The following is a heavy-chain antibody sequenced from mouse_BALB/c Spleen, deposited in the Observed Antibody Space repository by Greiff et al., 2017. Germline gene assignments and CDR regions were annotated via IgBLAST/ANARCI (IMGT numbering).Heavy chain of an antibody. CDR1: GFTFSDFY. J-gene: IGHJ1*01. CDR3: ERGAGGYYGRSYKWYGGV. Sequence: EVKLVESGGGLVQPGGSLRLSCATSGFTFSDFYMEWVRQPPGKRLEWIAASRNKANDYTTEYSASVKGRFIVSRDTSQSILYLQMNALRAEDTAIYYCERGAGGYYGRSYKWYGGVGGGGTRVSVA. V-gene: IGHV7-1*02. D-gene: IGHD1-1*01. CDR2: SRNKANDYTT.